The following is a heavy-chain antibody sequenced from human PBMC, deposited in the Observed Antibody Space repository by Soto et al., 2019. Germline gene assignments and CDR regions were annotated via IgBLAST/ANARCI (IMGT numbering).Heavy chain of an antibody. Sequence: TLSLTCTVSGGSISSGGYYWSWIRQHPGKGLEWIGYIYYSGSTYYNPSLKSRVTISVDTSKNQFSLKLSSVTAADTAVYYCARSYYYDSSNFDYWGQGTLVTVSS. J-gene: IGHJ4*02. CDR1: GGSISSGGYY. D-gene: IGHD3-22*01. V-gene: IGHV4-31*03. CDR3: ARSYYYDSSNFDY. CDR2: IYYSGST.